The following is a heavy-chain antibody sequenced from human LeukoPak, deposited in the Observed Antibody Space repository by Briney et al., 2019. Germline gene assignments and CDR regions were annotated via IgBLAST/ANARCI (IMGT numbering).Heavy chain of an antibody. CDR2: IYHSGST. Sequence: SETLSLTCAVSGGSISSSNWWSWVRQPPGKGLEWIGEIYHSGSTNYNPSLKSRVTISVDKSKNQFSLKLSSVTAADTAVYYCARMRHRLLWARFDPWGQGTLKTVSS. CDR3: ARMRHRLLWARFDP. CDR1: GGSISSSNW. V-gene: IGHV4-4*02. J-gene: IGHJ5*02. D-gene: IGHD3-10*01.